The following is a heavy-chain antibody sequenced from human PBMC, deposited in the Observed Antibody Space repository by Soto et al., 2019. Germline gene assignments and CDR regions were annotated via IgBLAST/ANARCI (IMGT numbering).Heavy chain of an antibody. CDR2: IIPILGIA. J-gene: IGHJ5*02. D-gene: IGHD3-22*01. CDR3: ARGGDSSGYYYVPWFDP. CDR1: GGTFSSYT. V-gene: IGHV1-69*02. Sequence: SVKVSCKASGGTFSSYTISWVRQAPGQGLEWMGRIIPILGIANYAQKFQGRVTITADKSTSTAYMELSSLRSEDTAVYYCARGGDSSGYYYVPWFDPWGQGTLVTVYS.